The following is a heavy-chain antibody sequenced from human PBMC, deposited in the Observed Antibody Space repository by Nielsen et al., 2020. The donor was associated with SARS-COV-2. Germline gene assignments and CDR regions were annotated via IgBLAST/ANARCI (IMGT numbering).Heavy chain of an antibody. V-gene: IGHV4-4*02. D-gene: IGHD2-15*01. CDR3: ARADLIVARWFDP. J-gene: IGHJ5*02. CDR2: IHHSGTT. Sequence: SETLSLTCAVSGGSVSSDNWWTWVRQPPGRGLEWIAEIHHSGTTNYNPSLKSRVIISMDRSNNQFSLKMNSVTAADTAVYFCARADLIVARWFDPWGQGTLVTVSS. CDR1: GGSVSSDNW.